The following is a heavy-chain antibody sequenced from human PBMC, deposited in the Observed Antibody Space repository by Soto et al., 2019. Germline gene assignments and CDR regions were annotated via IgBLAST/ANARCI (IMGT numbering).Heavy chain of an antibody. J-gene: IGHJ5*02. V-gene: IGHV3-11*01. CDR2: ISTSGSSI. CDR1: GFTFSDYY. D-gene: IGHD1-26*01. CDR3: ARAVGATFAWFDH. Sequence: GGSLRLSCAASGFTFSDYYMSWLRQAPGKGLEWVSYISTSGSSIYYADSVKGRFTISKDNAKNSLYLQMNSLRAEDTAVYYCARAVGATFAWFDHWGQGTLVTVSS.